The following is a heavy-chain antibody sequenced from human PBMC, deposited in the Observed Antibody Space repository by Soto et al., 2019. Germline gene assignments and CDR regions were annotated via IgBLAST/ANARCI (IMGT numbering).Heavy chain of an antibody. CDR2: IDWDDEK. J-gene: IGHJ4*02. Sequence: AAEPVYARQTLTQTCTFSGFPLGAREVCVSWIRQPPGKALEWLARIDWDDEKYYSTSLKTRLTISKDTSKNQVVLTMTNMDPVDTATYYCARMRPTEDTYGYYYYLDYWGQGTPVTVS. D-gene: IGHD3-22*01. CDR3: ARMRPTEDTYGYYYYLDY. V-gene: IGHV2-70*11. CDR1: GFPLGAREVC.